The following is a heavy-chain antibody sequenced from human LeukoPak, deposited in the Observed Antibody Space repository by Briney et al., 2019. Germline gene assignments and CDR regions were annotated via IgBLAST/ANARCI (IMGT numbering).Heavy chain of an antibody. Sequence: GGSLRLSCAASGFTFSSYAMSWVRQAPGKGLEWVSAISGSGGSTYYADSVKGRFTISRDNSKNTLYLQMNSLRAEDTAVYYCAKSQLYGSGSYYNYWGQGTLVTVSS. J-gene: IGHJ4*02. D-gene: IGHD3-10*01. CDR2: ISGSGGST. V-gene: IGHV3-23*01. CDR1: GFTFSSYA. CDR3: AKSQLYGSGSYYNY.